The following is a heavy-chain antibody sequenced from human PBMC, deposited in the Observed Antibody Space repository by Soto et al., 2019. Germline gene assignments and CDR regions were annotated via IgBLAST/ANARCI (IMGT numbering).Heavy chain of an antibody. V-gene: IGHV1-69*02. CDR1: GGTFSSYT. J-gene: IGHJ4*02. CDR2: IIPILGIA. D-gene: IGHD2-8*01. CDR3: ATSEDIVLMVYGPLNY. Sequence: GASVKVSCKASGGTFSSYTISWVRQAPGQGLEWMGRIIPILGIANYAQKFQGRVTITADKSTSTAYKEMSSLRSEDTALYYCATSEDIVLMVYGPLNYWGQGTLVTVSS.